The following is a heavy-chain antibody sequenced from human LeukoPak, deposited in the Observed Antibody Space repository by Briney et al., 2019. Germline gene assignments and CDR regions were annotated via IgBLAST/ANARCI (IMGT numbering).Heavy chain of an antibody. Sequence: AGGSLRLSCAASGSIFDDYGMHWVRQAPGKGLEWVSLISWDGGSTYYADSVKGRFTISRDNSKNSLYLQMNSLRAEDTALYYCAKDISDAGTGECGYWGQGTLVTVSS. CDR2: ISWDGGST. CDR3: AKDISDAGTGECGY. V-gene: IGHV3-43D*03. D-gene: IGHD3-10*01. CDR1: GSIFDDYG. J-gene: IGHJ4*02.